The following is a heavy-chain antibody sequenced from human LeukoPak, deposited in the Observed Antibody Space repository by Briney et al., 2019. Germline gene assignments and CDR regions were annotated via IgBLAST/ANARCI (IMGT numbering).Heavy chain of an antibody. V-gene: IGHV4-34*01. J-gene: IGHJ4*02. CDR3: ARVNRGIAAAFFDY. Sequence: PSETLSLTCAVYGGSFSGYYWSWIRQPPGKGLEWIGEINHSGSTNYNPSLKSRVTISVDTSKNQFSLKLSSVTAADTAVYYCARVNRGIAAAFFDYWGQGTLVTVSS. D-gene: IGHD6-13*01. CDR2: INHSGST. CDR1: GGSFSGYY.